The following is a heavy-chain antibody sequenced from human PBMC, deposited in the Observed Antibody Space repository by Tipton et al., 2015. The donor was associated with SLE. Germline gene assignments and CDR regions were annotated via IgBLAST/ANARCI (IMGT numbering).Heavy chain of an antibody. CDR2: ISSRGSSI. J-gene: IGHJ6*03. CDR1: GFSFSSFE. D-gene: IGHD6-19*01. V-gene: IGHV3-48*03. Sequence: SLRLSCAASGFSFSSFEMNWVRQAPGKRLEWVSYISSRGSSIYYADSVKGRFTISRDNAKNSLYLQMNSLRAEDTAVYYCARGPGGWADLFYYYLDVWGKGTTVTASS. CDR3: ARGPGGWADLFYYYLDV.